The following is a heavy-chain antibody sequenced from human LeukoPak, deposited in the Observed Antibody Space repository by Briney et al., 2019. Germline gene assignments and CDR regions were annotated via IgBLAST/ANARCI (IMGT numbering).Heavy chain of an antibody. Sequence: KTSETLSLTCTVSGYSISSGYYWGWIRQPPGKGLEWIGSIYHSGSTYYNPSLKSRVTISVDTSKNQFSLKLSSVTAADTAVYYCARCPTSSNLAENWFDPWGQGTLVTVSS. CDR1: GYSISSGYY. D-gene: IGHD6-13*01. J-gene: IGHJ5*02. V-gene: IGHV4-38-2*02. CDR3: ARCPTSSNLAENWFDP. CDR2: IYHSGST.